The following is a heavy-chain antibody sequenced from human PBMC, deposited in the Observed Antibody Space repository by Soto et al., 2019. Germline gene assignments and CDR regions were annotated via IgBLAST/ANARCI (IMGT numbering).Heavy chain of an antibody. CDR3: ARSQGSSTSLEIYYYYYYGMDV. CDR1: GCTFGSYA. D-gene: IGHD2-2*01. CDR2: IIPITGTA. J-gene: IGHJ6*02. Sequence: QVQLVQSGAEVKKPGSSVKVSCKASGCTFGSYAISWVRQAPGQGPEWMGGIIPITGTANYAQKFQGRVTITADEYTSTASMQLSSLRSEDTAVYYCARSQGSSTSLEIYYYYYYGMDVWGQGTTVTVSS. V-gene: IGHV1-69*01.